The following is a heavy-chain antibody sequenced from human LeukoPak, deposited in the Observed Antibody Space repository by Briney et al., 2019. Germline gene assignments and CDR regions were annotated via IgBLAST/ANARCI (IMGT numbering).Heavy chain of an antibody. CDR3: AKDHPFDYYYDSSGYFLY. CDR1: GFTFSNYN. Sequence: GGSLRLSCAASGFTFSNYNMHWVRQAPGKGLEWVSSITSSSRYIYYGDSVKGRFTISRDNAKNSLYLHMNTLRAEDTAVYYFAKDHPFDYYYDSSGYFLYWGQGTRVTVS. D-gene: IGHD3-22*01. J-gene: IGHJ4*02. CDR2: ITSSSRYI. V-gene: IGHV3-21*01.